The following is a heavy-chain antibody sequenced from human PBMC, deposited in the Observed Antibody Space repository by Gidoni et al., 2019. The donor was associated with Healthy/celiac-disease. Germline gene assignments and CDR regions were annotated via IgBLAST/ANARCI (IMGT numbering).Heavy chain of an antibody. Sequence: EVQLVESGGGLVKPGGSRRLSCAASGFPCRSYSMNWVRQAPGKGLEWVSSISSSSSYIYYADSVKGRFTISRDNAKNSLYLQMNSLRAEDTAVYYCAIESGSFDIYMVRGDDPQGYWGQGTLVTVSS. CDR1: GFPCRSYS. CDR3: AIESGSFDIYMVRGDDPQGY. CDR2: ISSSSSYI. J-gene: IGHJ4*02. D-gene: IGHD3-10*01. V-gene: IGHV3-21*01.